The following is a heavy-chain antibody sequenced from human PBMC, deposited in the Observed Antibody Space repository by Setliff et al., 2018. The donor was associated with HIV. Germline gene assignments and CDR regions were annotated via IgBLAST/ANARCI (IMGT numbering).Heavy chain of an antibody. CDR3: ARGAYYNFWSGYSAGGGSLGP. J-gene: IGHJ5*02. D-gene: IGHD3-3*01. Sequence: ETLSLTCSVSGGSISGYYWNWVRQPPGKGLEWMGYIYYSGSTDHNPALKRRVTISLDTSKNQFSLKLSSVTAADTAVYYCARGAYYNFWSGYSAGGGSLGPWGQGTLVTVSS. CDR2: IYYSGST. V-gene: IGHV4-59*01. CDR1: GGSISGYY.